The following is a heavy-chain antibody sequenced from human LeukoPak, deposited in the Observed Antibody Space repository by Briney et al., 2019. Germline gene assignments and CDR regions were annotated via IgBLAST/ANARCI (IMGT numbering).Heavy chain of an antibody. V-gene: IGHV3-73*01. CDR3: AKARSYYYYGLDV. J-gene: IGHJ6*02. CDR1: GFSFSGSA. CDR2: IRSKAKNYAT. Sequence: GGSLRLSCAASGFSFSGSAMVWVRQASGKGLEWVARIRSKAKNYATAYGALVKGRFTISRDDSKNTAYLQMNSLRAEDTAVYYCAKARSYYYYGLDVWGQGTTVTVSS.